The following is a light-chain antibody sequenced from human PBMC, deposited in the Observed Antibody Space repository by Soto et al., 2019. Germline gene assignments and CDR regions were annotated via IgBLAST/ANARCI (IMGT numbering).Light chain of an antibody. J-gene: IGLJ3*02. CDR3: TSFAGNTGWV. CDR1: SSDVGGYNY. Sequence: QSALTQPPSASGSPGQSVTIPCTGSSSDVGGYNYVSWYQQHPGKAPKLIIYEVTKRPSGVPARFSGSKSANTASLTVSGLQADDGADYYCTSFAGNTGWVFGGGTKLTVL. V-gene: IGLV2-8*01. CDR2: EVT.